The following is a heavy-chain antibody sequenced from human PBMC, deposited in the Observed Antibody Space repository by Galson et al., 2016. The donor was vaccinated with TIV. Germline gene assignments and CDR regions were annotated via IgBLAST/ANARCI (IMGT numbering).Heavy chain of an antibody. CDR2: VYYSGST. Sequence: LTCSVFGGSISNGDYYWTWIRQPPGKGPEWIGYVYYSGSTNYNPSLKSRVTLSVDRSTNQFSLNLNSVTAADTAVYSCARCRGDYYYGIDVWGQGTTVTVSS. V-gene: IGHV4-30-4*08. CDR3: ARCRGDYYYGIDV. CDR1: GGSISNGDYY. D-gene: IGHD3-10*01. J-gene: IGHJ6*02.